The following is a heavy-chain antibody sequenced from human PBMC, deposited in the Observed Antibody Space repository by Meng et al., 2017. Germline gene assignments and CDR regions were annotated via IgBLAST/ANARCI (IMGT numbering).Heavy chain of an antibody. V-gene: IGHV3-30*01. CDR1: GFTFSSYA. CDR3: AHFDY. CDR2: ISYDGSNK. Sequence: VQLVGFWGGVVQPGRSLRISCAASGFTFSSYAMHWVRQAPGKGLEWVAVISYDGSNKYYADSVKGRFTISRDNSKNTLYLQMNSLRAEDTAVYYCAHFDYWGQGTLVTVSS. J-gene: IGHJ4*02.